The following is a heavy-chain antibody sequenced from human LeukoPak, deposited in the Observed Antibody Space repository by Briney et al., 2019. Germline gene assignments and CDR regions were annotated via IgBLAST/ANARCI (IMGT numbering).Heavy chain of an antibody. V-gene: IGHV4-61*02. D-gene: IGHD6-19*01. J-gene: IGHJ6*02. CDR1: GGSIRSGTHY. CDR3: ARDGEGDSSGWYDYYYYGMDV. Sequence: SQTLSLTCTVSGGSIRSGTHYWSWIRQPAGKGLEWIGRIYTSGSTNYNPSLKSRVTISVDTSKNQFSLKLSSVTAADTAVYYCARDGEGDSSGWYDYYYYGMDVWGQGTTVTVSS. CDR2: IYTSGST.